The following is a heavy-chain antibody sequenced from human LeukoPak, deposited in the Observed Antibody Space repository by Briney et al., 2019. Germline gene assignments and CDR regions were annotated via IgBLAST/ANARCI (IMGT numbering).Heavy chain of an antibody. V-gene: IGHV1-46*01. CDR3: ARGRHYYESSDYYYEGDGFDV. CDR2: INPSGGSI. D-gene: IGHD3-22*01. CDR1: GDTFSSYY. J-gene: IGHJ3*01. Sequence: ASVKLSCTASGDTFSSYYMHWVRQAPGQGLEWMGIINPSGGSISYAQKFQGRVTMTRDMSTSTVYMELSSLRSEDTGVYYCARGRHYYESSDYYYEGDGFDVWGQGTMVTVSS.